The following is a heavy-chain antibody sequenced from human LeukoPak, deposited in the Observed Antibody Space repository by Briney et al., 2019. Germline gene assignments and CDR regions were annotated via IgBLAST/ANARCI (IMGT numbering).Heavy chain of an antibody. CDR2: IYSSGST. CDR1: GGSISNYF. D-gene: IGHD7-27*01. Sequence: SETLSLTCSVSGGSISNYFWTWIRQPPGKGLEWIGYIYSSGSTYYIPYLKSRVTISVDTSKNRFSLKLSTVTAADTAVYYCARRPTGDPKFDYWGQGTLVTVSS. V-gene: IGHV4-59*08. CDR3: ARRPTGDPKFDY. J-gene: IGHJ4*02.